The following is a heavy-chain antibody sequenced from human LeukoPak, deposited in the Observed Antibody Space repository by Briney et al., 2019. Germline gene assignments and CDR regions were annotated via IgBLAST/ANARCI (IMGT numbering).Heavy chain of an antibody. Sequence: SETLSLTCAVYGGSFSGFYWSWIRQPPGKGLEWIGEINHSGSTNYNPSLKSRVTMSVDTSKNQFSLKLSSVTAADTAVYYCAKARDGYNPLFDYWGQGTLVTVSS. CDR3: AKARDGYNPLFDY. CDR2: INHSGST. J-gene: IGHJ4*02. CDR1: GGSFSGFY. V-gene: IGHV4-34*01. D-gene: IGHD5-24*01.